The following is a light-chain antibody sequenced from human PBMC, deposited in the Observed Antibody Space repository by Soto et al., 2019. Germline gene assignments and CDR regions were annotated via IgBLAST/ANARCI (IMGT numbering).Light chain of an antibody. CDR2: DAS. CDR1: QSVSSY. J-gene: IGKJ4*01. Sequence: EIVLTQSPTTLSLSPGERATLSCRASQSVSSYFAWYQQKPGQAPRLLIYDASTRAADIPARFSGSGSGTDCTLTISSLEPEDFAVYYCQQRSAWPLTFGGGTKVEIK. V-gene: IGKV3-11*01. CDR3: QQRSAWPLT.